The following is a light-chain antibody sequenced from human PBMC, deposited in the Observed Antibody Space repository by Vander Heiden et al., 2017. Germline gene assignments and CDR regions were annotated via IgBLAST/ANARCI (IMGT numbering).Light chain of an antibody. CDR3: AAWDDSLNGWV. V-gene: IGLV1-44*01. J-gene: IGLJ3*02. CDR1: SSNIGSNT. CDR2: SNN. Sequence: HSVLTQPPSASGTPGQRVTLSCSGSSSNIGSNTVNWYQQLPVTAPKRLIYSNNQRPAGVPDRFSGSKSGTSASLAISGLQSEDEADYYCAAWDDSLNGWVFGGGTKLTVL.